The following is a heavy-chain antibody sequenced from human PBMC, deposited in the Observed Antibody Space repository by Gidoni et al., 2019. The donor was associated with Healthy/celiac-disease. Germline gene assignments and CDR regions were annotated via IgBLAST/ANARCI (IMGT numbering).Heavy chain of an antibody. CDR2: ISGSGGST. CDR3: AKDIVATTLYYYGMDV. CDR1: GFTFSSYA. D-gene: IGHD5-12*01. J-gene: IGHJ6*01. V-gene: IGHV3-23*04. Sequence: EVQLVESGGGLVQPGGSLRLSCAASGFTFSSYAMSWVRQAPGKGLEWVSGISGSGGSTYYADSVKGRFTISRDNSENTLFLQMNSLRAEDTAVYYCAKDIVATTLYYYGMDVWGQGTTVTVSS.